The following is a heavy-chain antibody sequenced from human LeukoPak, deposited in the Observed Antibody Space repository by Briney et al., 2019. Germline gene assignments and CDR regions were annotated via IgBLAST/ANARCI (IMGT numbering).Heavy chain of an antibody. D-gene: IGHD3-10*01. J-gene: IGHJ6*02. CDR2: SYPVDSDI. CDR3: ARLGSRVRGVNFYYYIGMDV. V-gene: IGHV5-51*01. CDR1: AYSFNSDW. Sequence: GESLKISCKGSAYSFNSDWIAWVRQMPAKGLEGMGISYPVDSDIRYSPSFQGQVTISGDKSINTAYLQWSSLKASDTAMYYCARLGSRVRGVNFYYYIGMDVWGQGTTVTVSS.